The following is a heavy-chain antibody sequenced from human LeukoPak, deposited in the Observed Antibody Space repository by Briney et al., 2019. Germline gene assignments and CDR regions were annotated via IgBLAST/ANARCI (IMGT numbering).Heavy chain of an antibody. CDR3: ARERSYGSGSYFDY. Sequence: GASVKVSCKASGYTFTGYYMHWVRQAPGQGLERMGRINPNSGGTNYAQKFQGRVTMTRDTSISTAYMELSRLRSDDTAVYYCARERSYGSGSYFDYWGQGTLVTVSS. D-gene: IGHD3-10*01. V-gene: IGHV1-2*06. J-gene: IGHJ4*02. CDR2: INPNSGGT. CDR1: GYTFTGYY.